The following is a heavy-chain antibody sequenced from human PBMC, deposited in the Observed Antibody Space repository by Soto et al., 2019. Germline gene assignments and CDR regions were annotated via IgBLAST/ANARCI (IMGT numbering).Heavy chain of an antibody. V-gene: IGHV2-5*02. J-gene: IGHJ5*02. Sequence: QITLKESGPTLVKPTQTLTLTCSFSGFSLSTRGVAAGGIRQRPGKGLEWLALVYWDDDKRYSPFLRDRLNITKDAAKTKFFLTMTNMEAADSATYYWAQPHGYRVFGGVIGAHWFEPWGPGIMVPV. D-gene: IGHD3-3*01. CDR1: GFSLSTRGVA. CDR2: VYWDDDK. CDR3: AQPHGYRVFGGVIGAHWFEP.